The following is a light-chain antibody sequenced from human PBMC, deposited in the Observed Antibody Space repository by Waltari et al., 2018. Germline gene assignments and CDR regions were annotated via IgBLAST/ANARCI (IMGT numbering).Light chain of an antibody. CDR1: QSVLSSSNNKNS. Sequence: DIVMTQSPDSLAVSLGERATINCKSSQSVLSSSNNKNSLAWYQQKAGQPPKLPFYGASTRGSGVPDRFSGSGSGTDFTLTISSLQAEDVAVYYCHQHYSIPFTFGPGTKVDIK. J-gene: IGKJ3*01. CDR2: GAS. CDR3: HQHYSIPFT. V-gene: IGKV4-1*01.